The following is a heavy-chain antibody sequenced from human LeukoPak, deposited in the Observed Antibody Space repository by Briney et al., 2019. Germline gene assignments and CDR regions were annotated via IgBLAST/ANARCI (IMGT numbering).Heavy chain of an antibody. J-gene: IGHJ4*02. CDR2: ISYDGSNK. CDR3: AKDRGKQWLTIDY. Sequence: GGSLRLSCAASGFTFSSYAMHWVRQAPGKGLEWVAVISYDGSNKYYADSVKGRFTISRDNSKNTLYLQMNSLRAGDTAVYYCAKDRGKQWLTIDYWGQGTLVTVSS. V-gene: IGHV3-30-3*01. D-gene: IGHD6-19*01. CDR1: GFTFSSYA.